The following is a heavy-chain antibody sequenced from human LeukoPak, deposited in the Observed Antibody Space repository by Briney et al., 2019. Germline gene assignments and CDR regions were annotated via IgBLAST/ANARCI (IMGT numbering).Heavy chain of an antibody. Sequence: AGGSLRLSCAASGFTFSSYAMNRVRQAPGKGLEWVSGISGSGGNTYYADSVKGRFTISRDNSKNTLYLQMNSLRAEDTAEYYCAKVTVPNSSSWYPGRFYFDYWGQGTLVTVSS. D-gene: IGHD6-13*01. CDR3: AKVTVPNSSSWYPGRFYFDY. V-gene: IGHV3-23*01. J-gene: IGHJ4*02. CDR1: GFTFSSYA. CDR2: ISGSGGNT.